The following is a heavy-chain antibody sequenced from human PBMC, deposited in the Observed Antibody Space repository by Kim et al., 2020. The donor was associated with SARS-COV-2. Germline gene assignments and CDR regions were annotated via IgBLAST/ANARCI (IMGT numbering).Heavy chain of an antibody. D-gene: IGHD3-10*01. Sequence: GGSLRLSCAASGFTFNNAWMSWVRQAPGKGLEWVGRIKSKTDGGTTDYAAPVKGRFTISRDDSKNTLYLQMNSLKTEDTAVYYCTTLMVRGVTDYWGQGTLVTVSS. J-gene: IGHJ4*02. CDR1: GFTFNNAW. CDR2: IKSKTDGGTT. V-gene: IGHV3-15*01. CDR3: TTLMVRGVTDY.